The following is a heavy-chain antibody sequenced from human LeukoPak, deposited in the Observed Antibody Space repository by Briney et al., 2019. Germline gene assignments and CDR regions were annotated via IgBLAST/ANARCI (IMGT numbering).Heavy chain of an antibody. V-gene: IGHV4-4*09. CDR1: GGSISGYY. Sequence: SENLSLNCSVSGGSISGYYWTWIRQPPGQTLEWIGYINSSGSINYNPSLQSRVTMSVDTSVNQFSLRLSAVAASDTAVYFCANLTDTTRPPDVWGKGTTVTVSS. D-gene: IGHD3-9*01. CDR2: INSSGSI. J-gene: IGHJ6*04. CDR3: ANLTDTTRPPDV.